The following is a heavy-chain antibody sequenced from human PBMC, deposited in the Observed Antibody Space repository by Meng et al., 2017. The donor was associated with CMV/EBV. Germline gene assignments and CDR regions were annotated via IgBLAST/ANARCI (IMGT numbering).Heavy chain of an antibody. J-gene: IGHJ4*02. Sequence: GESLKISCAASGFTFSSYEMNWVRQAPGKGLEWVSYISSSGSTIYYADSVKGRFTISRDNAKNSVYLLMDSLRLEDTAKYFCVKGTGYDILTGYFDYWGRGVLVTVSS. CDR2: ISSSGSTI. D-gene: IGHD3-9*01. CDR1: GFTFSSYE. CDR3: VKGTGYDILTGYFDY. V-gene: IGHV3-48*03.